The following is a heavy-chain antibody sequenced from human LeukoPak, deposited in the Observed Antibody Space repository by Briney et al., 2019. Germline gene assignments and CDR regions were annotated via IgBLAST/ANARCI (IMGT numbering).Heavy chain of an antibody. CDR2: INWNGGST. V-gene: IGHV3-20*04. CDR3: GRVHGGSYRAWFDP. CDR1: GFTFDDYG. J-gene: IGHJ5*02. Sequence: GGSLRLSCAASGFTFDDYGMTWVRQAPGKGLEWVSGINWNGGSTGYADSGKGRFTISRDNAKNSLYLQMNSLRAEDTALYYCGRVHGGSYRAWFDPWGQGTLVTVSS. D-gene: IGHD1-26*01.